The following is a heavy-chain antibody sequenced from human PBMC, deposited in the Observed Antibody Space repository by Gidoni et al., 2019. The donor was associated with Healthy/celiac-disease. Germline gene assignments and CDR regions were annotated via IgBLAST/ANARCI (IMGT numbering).Heavy chain of an antibody. CDR3: ARGQAIPSMITFGGVIDAFDI. CDR2: MNPNSGNT. Sequence: QVQLVQSGAEVKKPGASVKVSCKASGYPFTSYDINWVRQATGQGLEWMGWMNPNSGNTGYAQKFQGRVTMTRNTSISTAYMELSSLRSEDTAVYYCARGQAIPSMITFGGVIDAFDIWGQGTMVTVSS. CDR1: GYPFTSYD. J-gene: IGHJ3*02. V-gene: IGHV1-8*01. D-gene: IGHD3-16*01.